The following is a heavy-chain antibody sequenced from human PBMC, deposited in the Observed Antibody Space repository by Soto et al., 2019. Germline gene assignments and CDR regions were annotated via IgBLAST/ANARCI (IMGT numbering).Heavy chain of an antibody. V-gene: IGHV1-69*06. D-gene: IGHD6-19*01. J-gene: IGHJ5*01. CDR2: IIPIFDTA. Sequence: QVQLVQSGAEVKKPGSSVKVSCKASGGTVSSYAISWVRQAPGQGLEWMGGIIPIFDTANYAQKFQGRVTITADKSTSTDNMELRSQRSEDTDVYYCALYSSGWIQNGFDPRGQGTLVTVSS. CDR1: GGTVSSYA. CDR3: ALYSSGWIQNGFDP.